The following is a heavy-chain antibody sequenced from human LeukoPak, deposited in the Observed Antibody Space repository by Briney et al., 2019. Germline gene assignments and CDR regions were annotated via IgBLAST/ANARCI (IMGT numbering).Heavy chain of an antibody. D-gene: IGHD1-26*01. Sequence: SETLSLTCTVSGGSISSYYWGWIRQPPGKGLEWIGSIYYSGSTYYNPSLKSRVTISVDTSKNQFSLKLSSVTAADTAVYYCARHSNSGSYLGYYYGMDVWGQGTTVTVSS. J-gene: IGHJ6*02. V-gene: IGHV4-39*01. CDR1: GGSISSYY. CDR3: ARHSNSGSYLGYYYGMDV. CDR2: IYYSGST.